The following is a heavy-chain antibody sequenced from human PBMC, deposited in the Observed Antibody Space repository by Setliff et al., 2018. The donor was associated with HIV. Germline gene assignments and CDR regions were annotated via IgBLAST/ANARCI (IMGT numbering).Heavy chain of an antibody. CDR2: FDPEEGER. V-gene: IGHV1-24*01. Sequence: GASVKVSCKVSGYTLTDLSMHWVRQAPGKGLEWMGGFDPEEGERIYAQKFQGRVTVTEDTSTDTAYMELRSLTSDDTAIYYCATLNNYGGWYGSGSQYWGQGTLVTSPQ. J-gene: IGHJ4*02. CDR3: ATLNNYGGWYGSGSQY. CDR1: GYTLTDLS. D-gene: IGHD3-10*01.